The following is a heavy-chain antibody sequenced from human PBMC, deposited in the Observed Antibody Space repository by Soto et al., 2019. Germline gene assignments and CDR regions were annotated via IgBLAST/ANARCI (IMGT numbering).Heavy chain of an antibody. V-gene: IGHV4-31*03. Sequence: QVQLQEAGPGLVKPSQTLSLTCTVSGASINSGGYYWSWIRQHPGKGLEWIGYIYYSESTYYSPSLKSRVTISIDTSRNQFSLKLSSVTAADTAVYYCARVIWGYGSGSWVDYWGLGTLVTVSS. J-gene: IGHJ4*02. D-gene: IGHD3-10*01. CDR3: ARVIWGYGSGSWVDY. CDR1: GASINSGGYY. CDR2: IYYSEST.